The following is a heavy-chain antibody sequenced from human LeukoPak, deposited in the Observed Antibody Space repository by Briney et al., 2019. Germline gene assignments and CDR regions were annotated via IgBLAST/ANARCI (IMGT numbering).Heavy chain of an antibody. D-gene: IGHD3-9*01. Sequence: SETLSLTCAVYGGSFSGYYWSWIRQPPGKGLEWIGEINHSGSTNYNPSLKSRVTISVDTSKNQFSLKLSSVTAADTAVYYCARVPYYDILTGYYNRGYCYYGMDVWGQGTTVTVSS. V-gene: IGHV4-34*01. J-gene: IGHJ6*02. CDR3: ARVPYYDILTGYYNRGYCYYGMDV. CDR1: GGSFSGYY. CDR2: INHSGST.